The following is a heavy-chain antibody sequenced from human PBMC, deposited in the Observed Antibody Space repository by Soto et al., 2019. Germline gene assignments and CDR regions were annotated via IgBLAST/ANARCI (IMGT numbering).Heavy chain of an antibody. Sequence: KTSGYTFTSYDFGWVRQAPGQGLQWMGWISVYTGDTKYTQSLQGRVTMTTDTSTTTAYMELRSLRSDDTAVYYCARASLYCSGGNCFPYYFDYWGQGTLVTVSS. CDR3: ARASLYCSGGNCFPYYFDY. J-gene: IGHJ4*02. D-gene: IGHD2-15*01. V-gene: IGHV1-18*04. CDR2: ISVYTGDT. CDR1: GYTFTSYD.